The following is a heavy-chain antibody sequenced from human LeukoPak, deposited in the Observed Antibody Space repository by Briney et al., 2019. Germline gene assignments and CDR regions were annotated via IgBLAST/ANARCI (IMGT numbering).Heavy chain of an antibody. J-gene: IGHJ4*02. CDR3: VKDTGRGDF. CDR1: GFIFRNYG. CDR2: LRNDESEV. Sequence: PGGSLRLSCAASGFIFRNYGMHWVRQAPGKGLEWVAFLRNDESEVFYADSVKGRSTISRDNSKNTLYLQMSSLRHEDTAVYYCVKDTGRGDFWGQGTQVTVSS. V-gene: IGHV3-30*02. D-gene: IGHD1-14*01.